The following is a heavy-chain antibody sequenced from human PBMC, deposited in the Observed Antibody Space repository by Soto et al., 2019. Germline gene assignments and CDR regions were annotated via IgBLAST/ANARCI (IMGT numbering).Heavy chain of an antibody. CDR2: IYSGGST. D-gene: IGHD2-21*01. CDR3: AKCAVLLTTSGGWCNWFDT. Sequence: EVQLVESGGGLIQPGGSLTLSCVASGFSVSNSYMSWVRQAPGKGLEWVSVIYSGGSTYYADSVKGRFTISRDNSKNTLYVQMNSLRAEDTAVYYCAKCAVLLTTSGGWCNWFDTWGQGTLVTVSS. J-gene: IGHJ5*02. V-gene: IGHV3-53*01. CDR1: GFSVSNSY.